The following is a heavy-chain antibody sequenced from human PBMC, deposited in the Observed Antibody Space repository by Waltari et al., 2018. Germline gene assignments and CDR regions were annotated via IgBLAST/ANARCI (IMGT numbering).Heavy chain of an antibody. CDR1: GFTFSSYA. V-gene: IGHV3-23*03. Sequence: EVQLLESGGGLVQPGGSLRLSCAASGFTFSSYARSWVRQAPGKGPEWVSVIYSGGSSHYYADSVKGRFTISIDNSKNTLYLQMNSLRAEDTAVYYCAKAGEVGYYDSSGYYYVDYWGQGTLVTVSS. CDR2: IYSGGSSH. J-gene: IGHJ4*02. D-gene: IGHD3-22*01. CDR3: AKAGEVGYYDSSGYYYVDY.